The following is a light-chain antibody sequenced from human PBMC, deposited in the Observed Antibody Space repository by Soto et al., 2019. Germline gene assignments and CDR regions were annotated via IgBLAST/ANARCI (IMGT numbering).Light chain of an antibody. CDR1: KNDIFVYYF. CDR3: KSYAGSNTYV. V-gene: IGLV2-8*01. Sequence: QSALTHPPSASRSPGQSFTISFTGTKNDIFVYYFVSWYQHHPGKAPRLIIYEVVQRPSGVPDRFSGSKSFNTASLTVSGLQAADEADYFCKSYAGSNTYVFGSGTKVTVL. J-gene: IGLJ1*01. CDR2: EVV.